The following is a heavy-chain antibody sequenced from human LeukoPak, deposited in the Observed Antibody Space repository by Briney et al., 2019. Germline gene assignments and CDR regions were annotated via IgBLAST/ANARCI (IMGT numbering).Heavy chain of an antibody. CDR2: INPNSGGT. Sequence: ASVKVSSKASGYTFTGYYIHWVRQAPGQGLEWMGWINPNSGGTNYAQRFQGRVTMTTDTSTSTAYMELRSLRSDDTAVYYCAREVTMVRGVITSFDNWFDPWGQGTLVTVSS. V-gene: IGHV1-2*02. CDR1: GYTFTGYY. J-gene: IGHJ5*02. D-gene: IGHD3-10*01. CDR3: AREVTMVRGVITSFDNWFDP.